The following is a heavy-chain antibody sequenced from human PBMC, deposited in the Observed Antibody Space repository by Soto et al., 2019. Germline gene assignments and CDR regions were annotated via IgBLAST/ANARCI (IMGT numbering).Heavy chain of an antibody. Sequence: QVQLVESGGGVVQPGRSLRLSCAASAFTLSKFALHWVRQAPGKGLEWVAVTSKDGINTYYAGAVKGRFTISRDNSKSTMYLQMNSLRIEDTAMYYCARGNMDVWGQGTTVTVSS. CDR2: TSKDGINT. J-gene: IGHJ6*02. D-gene: IGHD1-1*01. CDR3: ARGNMDV. CDR1: AFTLSKFA. V-gene: IGHV3-30-3*01.